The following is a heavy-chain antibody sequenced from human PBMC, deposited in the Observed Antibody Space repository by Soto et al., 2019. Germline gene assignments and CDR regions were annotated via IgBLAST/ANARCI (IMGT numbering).Heavy chain of an antibody. V-gene: IGHV3-23*01. D-gene: IGHD1-26*01. CDR3: AKAGPNSHGRNYFDH. CDR2: ISDTGGFT. Sequence: EVQLLESGGGLVQPGGSLRLSCAASGFTFSSYATTWVRQAPGKGLEWISSISDTGGFTYYADSMKGRFTISRDNSKNTWYLQMNSLRAEDTAVYYCAKAGPNSHGRNYFDHWGQGTLVTVS. J-gene: IGHJ4*02. CDR1: GFTFSSYA.